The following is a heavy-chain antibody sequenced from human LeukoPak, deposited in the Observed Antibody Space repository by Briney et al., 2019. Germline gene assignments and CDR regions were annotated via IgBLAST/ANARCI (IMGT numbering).Heavy chain of an antibody. J-gene: IGHJ4*02. CDR1: GFTFSSYE. CDR2: ISSSGSTI. CDR3: ARDLGGYSYFDY. D-gene: IGHD5-18*01. Sequence: GRSLRLSCAASGFTFSSYEMNWVRQAPGKGLEWVSYISSSGSTIYYADSVKGRFTISRDNAKNSLYLQMNSLRTEDTAVYYCARDLGGYSYFDYWGQGTLVTVSS. V-gene: IGHV3-48*03.